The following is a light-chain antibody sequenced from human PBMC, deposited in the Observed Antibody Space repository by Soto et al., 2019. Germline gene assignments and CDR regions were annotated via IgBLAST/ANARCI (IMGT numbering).Light chain of an antibody. CDR1: QSVSSNY. CDR2: GAS. Sequence: EIVLTQSPGTLSLSPGERATLSCRASQSVSSNYLAWYQQKLGQAPRLLIYGASSRATDVPDRFSGSGSGTDFTLTISRLEPEDFAVYYCQQYGSSPRTFGQGTKVDIK. J-gene: IGKJ1*01. V-gene: IGKV3-20*01. CDR3: QQYGSSPRT.